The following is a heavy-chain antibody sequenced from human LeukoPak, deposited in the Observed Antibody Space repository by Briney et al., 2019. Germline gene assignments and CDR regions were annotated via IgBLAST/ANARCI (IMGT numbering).Heavy chain of an antibody. Sequence: PGGSLRLSCAASGFTFSNYWMSWVRQAPGKGLEWVANIKEDGSEKYYVDSVKGRFTIPRDNAKNSLSLQVNSLSAEDTAVYYCARSRSGYYEDYWGQGTLVTVSS. J-gene: IGHJ4*02. CDR3: ARSRSGYYEDY. CDR2: IKEDGSEK. V-gene: IGHV3-7*01. CDR1: GFTFSNYW. D-gene: IGHD3-22*01.